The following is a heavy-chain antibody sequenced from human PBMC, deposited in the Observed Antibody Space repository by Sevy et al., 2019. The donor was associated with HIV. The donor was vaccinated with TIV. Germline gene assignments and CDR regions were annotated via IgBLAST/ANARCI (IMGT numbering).Heavy chain of an antibody. CDR2: ISSSSSTI. D-gene: IGHD2-8*01. Sequence: GGSLRLSCAASGFTFSSYSMHWVRQAPGKGLEWVSYISSSSSTIYYADSVKGRFTISRDNAKNSLYLQMNSLRDEDTAVYYCARDACTNGVCYNVAFDIWGQGTMVTVSS. J-gene: IGHJ3*02. CDR3: ARDACTNGVCYNVAFDI. CDR1: GFTFSSYS. V-gene: IGHV3-48*02.